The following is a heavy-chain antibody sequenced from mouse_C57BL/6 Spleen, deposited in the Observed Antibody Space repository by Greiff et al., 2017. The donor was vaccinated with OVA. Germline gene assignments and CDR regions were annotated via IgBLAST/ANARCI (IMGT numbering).Heavy chain of an antibody. CDR3: ARYVYAMDY. V-gene: IGHV1-69*01. Sequence: KESCKASGYTFTSYWMHWVKQRPGQGLEWIGEIDPSDSYTNYNQKFKGKSTLTVDKSSSTAYMQLSSLTSEDSAVYYCARYVYAMDYWGQGTSVTVSS. CDR2: IDPSDSYT. CDR1: GYTFTSYW. J-gene: IGHJ4*01.